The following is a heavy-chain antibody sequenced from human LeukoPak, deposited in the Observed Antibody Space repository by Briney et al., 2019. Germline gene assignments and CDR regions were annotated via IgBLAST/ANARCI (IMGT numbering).Heavy chain of an antibody. Sequence: PSETLSLTCAVYGGSFSGYYWSWIRQPPGKGLEWIGEINPSGSTNYNPSLKSRVTISVDTSKSQFSLKLSSVTAADTAVYYCARGKSYYYDSSGYYYNNWFDPWGQGTLVTVSS. D-gene: IGHD3-22*01. CDR1: GGSFSGYY. J-gene: IGHJ5*02. V-gene: IGHV4-34*01. CDR2: INPSGST. CDR3: ARGKSYYYDSSGYYYNNWFDP.